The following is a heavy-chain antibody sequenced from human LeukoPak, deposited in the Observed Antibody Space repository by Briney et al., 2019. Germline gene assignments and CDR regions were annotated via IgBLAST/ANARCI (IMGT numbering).Heavy chain of an antibody. Sequence: TLSLTCAVSGGSISSGGYSWSWIRQPPGKGLEWIGYIYHSGSTYYNPSLKSRVTISVDRSKNQFSLKLSSVPAADTAVYYCARDSGYCSSTSCNNWFDPWGQGTLVTVSS. CDR1: GGSISSGGYS. V-gene: IGHV4-30-2*01. CDR2: IYHSGST. J-gene: IGHJ5*02. CDR3: ARDSGYCSSTSCNNWFDP. D-gene: IGHD2-2*01.